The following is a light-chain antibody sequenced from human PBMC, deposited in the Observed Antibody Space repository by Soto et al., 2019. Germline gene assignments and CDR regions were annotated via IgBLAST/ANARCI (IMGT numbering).Light chain of an antibody. CDR1: QGIRNY. CDR2: GVS. V-gene: IGKV1-27*01. J-gene: IGKJ4*01. Sequence: DIQMTQSPSSLSASVGDRVTISCRASQGIRNYLVWYQQKPGRVPRLLIYGVSTLQSGVPSRFSGSGSGTDFTLTISSLQPEDVATYYCQKYNSAPLTFGGGTKVEI. CDR3: QKYNSAPLT.